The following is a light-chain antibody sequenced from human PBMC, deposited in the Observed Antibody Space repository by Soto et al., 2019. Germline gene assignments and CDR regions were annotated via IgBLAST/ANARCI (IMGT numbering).Light chain of an antibody. J-gene: IGKJ4*01. CDR1: QDISNY. CDR3: HQYDNLPLT. CDR2: DAS. V-gene: IGKV1-33*01. Sequence: DIQMTQSPSSLSASVGDRVTITCQATQDISNYLSWYQQKPGKAPKLLIYDASNLQTGVPSRFSGSGSGTDFTFTISTLQPEDIATYYCHQYDNLPLTFGGGTKVDIK.